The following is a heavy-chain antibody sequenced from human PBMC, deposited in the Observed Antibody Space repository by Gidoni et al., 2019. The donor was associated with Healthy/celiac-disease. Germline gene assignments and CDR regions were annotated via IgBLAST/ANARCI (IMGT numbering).Heavy chain of an antibody. J-gene: IGHJ5*02. CDR2: IYYSGST. V-gene: IGHV4-39*01. Sequence: QLQLQESGPGLVKPSETLSLTCTVSGGSISSSSYYWGWIRQPPGKGLEWIGSIYYSGSTYYNPSLKSRVTISVDTSKNQFSLKLSSVTAADTAVYYCARQWYSSSWYPTASGHNWFDPWGQGTLVTVSS. CDR3: ARQWYSSSWYPTASGHNWFDP. D-gene: IGHD6-13*01. CDR1: GGSISSSSYY.